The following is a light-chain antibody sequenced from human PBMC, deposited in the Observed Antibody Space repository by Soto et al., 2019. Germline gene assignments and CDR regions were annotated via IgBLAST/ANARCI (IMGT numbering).Light chain of an antibody. CDR1: QSVSNY. J-gene: IGKJ1*01. CDR3: QQYGSSGT. V-gene: IGKV3-20*01. Sequence: EFVLTQSPGTLSLSPGERATLTCRASQSVSNYLAWYQQKPGQAPRLLIYGASNRATGIPDRFSGSGSGTDFTLTISRLEPEDFAVYYCQQYGSSGTFGQGTKVDIK. CDR2: GAS.